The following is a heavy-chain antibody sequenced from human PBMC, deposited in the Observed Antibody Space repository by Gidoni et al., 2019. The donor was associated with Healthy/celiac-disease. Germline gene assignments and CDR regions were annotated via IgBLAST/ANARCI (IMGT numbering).Heavy chain of an antibody. CDR1: GGSFSGYY. V-gene: IGHV4-34*01. CDR2: INHSGST. J-gene: IGHJ4*02. CDR3: ARGTRYYYGSGSYYTQYYFDY. Sequence: QVQLQQWGAGLLKPSETLSLTCAVYGGSFSGYYWSWIRQPPGKGLEWIGEINHSGSTNYNPSLKSRVTISVDTSKNQFSLKLSSVTAADTAVYYCARGTRYYYGSGSYYTQYYFDYWGQGTLVTVSS. D-gene: IGHD3-10*01.